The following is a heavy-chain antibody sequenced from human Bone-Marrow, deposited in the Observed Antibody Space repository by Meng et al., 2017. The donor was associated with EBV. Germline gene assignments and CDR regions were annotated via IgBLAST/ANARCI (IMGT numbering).Heavy chain of an antibody. J-gene: IGHJ6*02. CDR2: ISGYNGDT. Sequence: EFKKPEAAVNVSWPACCLTLANYGISWVRQDPGQGLEWMGWISGYNGDTKYADKFQGRVTMTTDTFTSTAFMELKSLRSDDTAVYYCARAIEIRYYGMDVWGQGTTVTVSS. CDR3: ARAIEIRYYGMDV. D-gene: IGHD5-24*01. CDR1: CLTLANYG. V-gene: IGHV1-18*04.